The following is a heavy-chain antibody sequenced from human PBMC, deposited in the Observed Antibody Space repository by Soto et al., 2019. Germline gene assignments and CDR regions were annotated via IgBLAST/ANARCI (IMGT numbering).Heavy chain of an antibody. V-gene: IGHV4-4*02. CDR1: GVSISSGNW. D-gene: IGHD3-22*01. CDR3: ARLVYDSRLNYLYFDH. J-gene: IGHJ4*02. CDR2: VYNDGSA. Sequence: ASETLSLTCDVSGVSISSGNWWSWVRQPPGKGLEWIAEVYNDGSANYHPSLESRATIAVDRSKNQFSLGLSSVTAADTGKYYCARLVYDSRLNYLYFDHWGQGTLVTVSS.